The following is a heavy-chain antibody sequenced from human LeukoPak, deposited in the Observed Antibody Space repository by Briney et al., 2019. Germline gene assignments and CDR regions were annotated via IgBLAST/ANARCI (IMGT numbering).Heavy chain of an antibody. CDR1: GGTFSSYA. CDR2: IIPILGIA. D-gene: IGHD3-22*01. V-gene: IGHV1-69*04. J-gene: IGHJ4*02. CDR3: ASHSDDSSGLKDIDY. Sequence: SVKVSCKASGGTFSSYAISWVRQAPGQGLEWMGRIIPILGIANYAQKFQGRVTITADKSTSTAYMELSSLRSEDTAVYCCASHSDDSSGLKDIDYWGQGTLVTVSS.